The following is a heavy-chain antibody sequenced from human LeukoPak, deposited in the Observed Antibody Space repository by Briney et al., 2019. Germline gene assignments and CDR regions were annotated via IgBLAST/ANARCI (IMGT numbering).Heavy chain of an antibody. CDR2: INHSGST. CDR1: GGSFSGYY. V-gene: IGHV4-34*01. D-gene: IGHD5-18*01. Sequence: SETLSLTCAVYGGSFSGYYWSWIRQPPGKGLEWIGEINHSGSTNYNPSLKSRVTISVDTSKNQFSLKLSSVTAADTAVYYCARAREYGYSYGYYFDYWGQGTLVTVSS. CDR3: ARAREYGYSYGYYFDY. J-gene: IGHJ4*02.